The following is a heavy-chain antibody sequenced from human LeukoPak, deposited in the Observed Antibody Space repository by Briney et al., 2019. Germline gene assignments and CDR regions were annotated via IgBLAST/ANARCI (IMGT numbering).Heavy chain of an antibody. D-gene: IGHD5-12*01. CDR3: ARIVATPPYYFDY. Sequence: KSSQTLSLTCTVSGGSISSGDYYWSWIRQPPGKGLEWIGYIYYSGSTYYNPSLKSRVTISVDTSKNQFSLKLSSVTAADTAVYYCARIVATPPYYFDYWGQGTLVTVSS. J-gene: IGHJ4*02. CDR2: IYYSGST. CDR1: GGSISSGDYY. V-gene: IGHV4-30-4*01.